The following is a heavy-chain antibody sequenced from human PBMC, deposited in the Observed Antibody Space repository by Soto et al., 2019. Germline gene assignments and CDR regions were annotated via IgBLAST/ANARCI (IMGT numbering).Heavy chain of an antibody. D-gene: IGHD3-10*01. CDR3: ASSYGSGYRAFDY. CDR1: GVTFNFYS. J-gene: IGHJ4*02. CDR2: VNPILSMS. V-gene: IGHV1-69*02. Sequence: QVQVVQSGAEVKRPGSSVKVSCKASGVTFNFYSINWVRQAPGVGLEWVGRVNPILSMSNYAQRFQGRVTVSADKSTTTAYMELRSLRSEDTAIYYCASSYGSGYRAFDYWGQGALVTVSS.